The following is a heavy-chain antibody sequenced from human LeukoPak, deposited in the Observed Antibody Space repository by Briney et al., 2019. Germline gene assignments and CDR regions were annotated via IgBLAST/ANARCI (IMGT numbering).Heavy chain of an antibody. D-gene: IGHD3-9*01. V-gene: IGHV1-69*13. Sequence: GASVKVSCKASGGTFSSYAISWVRQAPGQGLEWMGGIIPIFGTANYAQKFQGRVTITADESTSTAYMELSSLRSEDTAVYYCASSSNILTGYQPIDYWGQGTLVTVSS. CDR1: GGTFSSYA. J-gene: IGHJ4*02. CDR2: IIPIFGTA. CDR3: ASSSNILTGYQPIDY.